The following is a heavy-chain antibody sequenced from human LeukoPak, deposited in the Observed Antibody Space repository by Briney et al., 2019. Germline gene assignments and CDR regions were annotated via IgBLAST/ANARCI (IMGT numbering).Heavy chain of an antibody. V-gene: IGHV4-4*07. CDR3: ARQWLVSPLFDY. J-gene: IGHJ4*02. Sequence: SETLSLTCTVSGGSISSYFWNYIRQPAGKGLEWIGRIYTSGNTSYNPSLKSRVTMSVDTSKNQFSLKLSSVTAADTAVYYCARQWLVSPLFDYWGQGTLVTVSS. CDR2: IYTSGNT. D-gene: IGHD6-19*01. CDR1: GGSISSYF.